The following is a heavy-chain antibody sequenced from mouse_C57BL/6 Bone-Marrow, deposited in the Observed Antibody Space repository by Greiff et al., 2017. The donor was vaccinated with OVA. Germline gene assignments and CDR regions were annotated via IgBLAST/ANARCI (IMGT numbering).Heavy chain of an antibody. CDR2: IHPNSGST. V-gene: IGHV1-64*01. D-gene: IGHD2-3*01. Sequence: QVQLQQPGAELVKPGASVKLSCKASGYTFTSYWMHWVKQRPGQGLEWIGMIHPNSGSTNYNEKFKSKATLTVDKSSSTAYMQLSSLTSEDSAVYYCAGDGYYVYYLDYWGQGTTLTVSS. CDR1: GYTFTSYW. J-gene: IGHJ2*01. CDR3: AGDGYYVYYLDY.